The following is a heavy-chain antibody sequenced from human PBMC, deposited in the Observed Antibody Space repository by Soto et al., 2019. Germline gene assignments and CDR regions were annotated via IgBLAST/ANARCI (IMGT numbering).Heavy chain of an antibody. CDR1: GFTFSRYG. CDR2: VRSDGDTT. CDR3: AKGKGVGATPDGANC. V-gene: IGHV3-23*01. Sequence: EVQVLESGGGLVQPGGSLRLSCAASGFTFSRYGMNWVRQAPGKGLEWVSGVRSDGDTTYNADSVKGRFTVSRDNFKNTVDLQMDSLRVADTAVYYCAKGKGVGATPDGANCWGQGTLVTVSS. J-gene: IGHJ4*02. D-gene: IGHD1-26*01.